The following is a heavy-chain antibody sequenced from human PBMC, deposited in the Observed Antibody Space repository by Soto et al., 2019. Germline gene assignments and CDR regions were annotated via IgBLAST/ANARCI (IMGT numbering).Heavy chain of an antibody. CDR3: ARFSLDYGDSYFDY. Sequence: PSETLSLTGTVAGGSISRSTYYWGWIRQPPGKGLEWIGSIYYSGSTYYNPSLKSRVTISVDTSKNQFSLKLSSVTAADTAVYYCARFSLDYGDSYFDYWGQGTLVTVSS. CDR2: IYYSGST. V-gene: IGHV4-39*07. CDR1: GGSISRSTYY. J-gene: IGHJ4*02. D-gene: IGHD4-17*01.